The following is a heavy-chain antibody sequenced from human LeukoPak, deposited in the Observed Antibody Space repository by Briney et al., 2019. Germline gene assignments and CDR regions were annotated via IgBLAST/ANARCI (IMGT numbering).Heavy chain of an antibody. CDR1: GGSFSGYY. D-gene: IGHD3-22*01. Sequence: SETLSLTCAVYGGSFSGYYWSWIRQPPGKGLEWIGEINHSGSTNYNPSLKSRVTISVDTSKNQFSLKLSSVTAADTAVYYCARLSTGDSSGQRIWGQGTMVTVSS. CDR3: ARLSTGDSSGQRI. J-gene: IGHJ3*02. CDR2: INHSGST. V-gene: IGHV4-34*01.